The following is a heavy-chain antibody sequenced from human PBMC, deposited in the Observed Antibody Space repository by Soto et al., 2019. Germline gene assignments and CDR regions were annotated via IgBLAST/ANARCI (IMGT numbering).Heavy chain of an antibody. CDR2: INAGNGNT. CDR3: ARGLDRIVGATAAGYFDY. V-gene: IGHV1-3*01. J-gene: IGHJ4*02. CDR1: GYTFTSYA. Sequence: VASVKVSCKASGYTFTSYAMHWVRQAPGQRLEWMGWINAGNGNTKYSQKFQGRVTITRDTSAGTAYMELSSLRSEDTAVYYCARGLDRIVGATAAGYFDYWGQGTLVTVSS. D-gene: IGHD1-26*01.